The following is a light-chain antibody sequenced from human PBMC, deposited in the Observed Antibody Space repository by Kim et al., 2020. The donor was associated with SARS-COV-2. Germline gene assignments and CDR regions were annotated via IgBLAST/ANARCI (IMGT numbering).Light chain of an antibody. CDR1: SSDVGGYNY. Sequence: QSALTQPPSASGSPGQSVTISCTGTSSDVGGYNYVSWYKQHPGKAPKLMIYEVSKRPSRVPDRFSGSKSGNTASLTVSGLQAEDEADYYCSSYAGSNNVFGTGTKVTVL. CDR3: SSYAGSNNV. CDR2: EVS. J-gene: IGLJ1*01. V-gene: IGLV2-8*01.